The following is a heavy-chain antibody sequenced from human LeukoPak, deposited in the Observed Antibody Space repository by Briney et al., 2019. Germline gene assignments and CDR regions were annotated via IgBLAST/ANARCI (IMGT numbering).Heavy chain of an antibody. CDR2: IYYSGST. V-gene: IGHV4-39*07. CDR1: GGSISSSSYY. CDR3: ARHGGQWELRAFDI. J-gene: IGHJ3*02. D-gene: IGHD1-26*01. Sequence: SETLSLTCTVSGGSISSSSYYWGWIRQPPGKGLEWIGSIYYSGSTYYNPSLKSRVTISVDTSKNQFSLKLSSVTAADTAVYYCARHGGQWELRAFDIWGQGTMVTVSS.